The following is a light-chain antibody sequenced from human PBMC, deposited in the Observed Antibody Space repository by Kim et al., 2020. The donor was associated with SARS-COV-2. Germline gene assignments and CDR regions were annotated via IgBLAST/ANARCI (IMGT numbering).Light chain of an antibody. Sequence: ASVKLTCTLSSGHSSYAIAWHQQQPETGPRYLMKVNSDGSHSKGDGIPDRFSGSSSGAERYLTISSLQSEDEADYYCQTWGSGIRVFGGGTKVTVL. V-gene: IGLV4-69*01. CDR3: QTWGSGIRV. CDR2: VNSDGSH. J-gene: IGLJ3*02. CDR1: SGHSSYA.